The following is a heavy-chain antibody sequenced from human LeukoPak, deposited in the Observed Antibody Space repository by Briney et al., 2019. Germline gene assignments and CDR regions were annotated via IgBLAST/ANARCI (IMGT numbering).Heavy chain of an antibody. V-gene: IGHV3-30*12. CDR3: ARVQDYLLYGPFDI. D-gene: IGHD2/OR15-2a*01. J-gene: IGHJ3*02. CDR1: GFTFSSCG. CDR2: ISYDGSNK. Sequence: GGSLRLSCAASGFTFSSCGMHWVRQAPGKGLEWVAVISYDGSNKYYADSVKGRFTISRDNAKNSLYLQMDSLRAEDTALYYCARVQDYLLYGPFDIWGQGTMVTVSS.